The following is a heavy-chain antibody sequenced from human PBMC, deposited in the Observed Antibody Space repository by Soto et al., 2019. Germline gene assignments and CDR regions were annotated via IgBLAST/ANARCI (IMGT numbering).Heavy chain of an antibody. Sequence: SQTSTHPCAISGDVVSSNSLAWNLIQPSPSRGLEWLGRTYYRSKWYNDYAVSVKSRITINPDTSKNQFSLQLNSVTPEDTAVYYCAREDQYYYYGMDVWGQGNTVT. J-gene: IGHJ6*02. CDR1: GDVVSSNSLA. D-gene: IGHD2-2*01. CDR2: TYYRSKWYN. V-gene: IGHV6-1*01. CDR3: AREDQYYYYGMDV.